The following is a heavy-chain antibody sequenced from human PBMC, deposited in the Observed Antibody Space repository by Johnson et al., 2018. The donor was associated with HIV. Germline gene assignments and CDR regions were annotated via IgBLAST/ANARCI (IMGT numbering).Heavy chain of an antibody. CDR3: ARDVSYRYDGDGWADAFDI. Sequence: VQLVESGGGLVQTGGSLRLTCAASGLTFSTSWMNWVRQAPGRGLEWVANIKHDGSRIQYIDSVKGRFTISRDNTRHLLFLQMNTLRAEDTAVYYCARDVSYRYDGDGWADAFDIWGQGTMVTVSS. V-gene: IGHV3-7*01. D-gene: IGHD2-21*01. J-gene: IGHJ3*02. CDR2: IKHDGSRI. CDR1: GLTFSTSW.